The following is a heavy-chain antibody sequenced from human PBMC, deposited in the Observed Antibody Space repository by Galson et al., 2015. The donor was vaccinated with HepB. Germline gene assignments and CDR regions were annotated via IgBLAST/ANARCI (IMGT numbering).Heavy chain of an antibody. V-gene: IGHV1-46*01. J-gene: IGHJ4*02. Sequence: SVKVSCKASGYTFSGYHIHWVRQAPGQGLEWMGIVTPSSGATSYAQRFQGRVIMTGDMSTTTAFLELSSPRSDDTALYYCARETSATGYGDHWGQGTLVTVSS. CDR3: ARETSATGYGDH. CDR2: VTPSSGAT. CDR1: GYTFSGYH. D-gene: IGHD5-12*01.